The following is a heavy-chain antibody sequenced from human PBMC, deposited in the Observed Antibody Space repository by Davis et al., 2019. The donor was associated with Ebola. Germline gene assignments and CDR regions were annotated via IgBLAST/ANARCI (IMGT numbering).Heavy chain of an antibody. V-gene: IGHV5-51*01. CDR3: ARSLGVVLDFNE. D-gene: IGHD3-3*01. J-gene: IGHJ4*02. Sequence: KVSCKGSGYSFTSYWIGWVRQMPGKGLEWMGIIYPGDSDTRYSPSFQGQVTISADKSISTAYLQWSSLKASDPAIYFCARSLGVVLDFNEWGQGTLVTVSS. CDR1: GYSFTSYW. CDR2: IYPGDSDT.